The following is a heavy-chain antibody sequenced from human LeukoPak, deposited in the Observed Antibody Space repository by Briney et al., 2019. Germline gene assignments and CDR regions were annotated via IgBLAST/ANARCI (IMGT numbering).Heavy chain of an antibody. CDR2: ITPIFGTA. V-gene: IGHV1-69*05. CDR1: GGTFSSYA. Sequence: SVKVPCKASGGTFSSYAISWVRQAPGQGLEWMGGITPIFGTANYAQKFQGRVTITTDESTSTAYMELSSLRSEDTAVYYCARGRGSSSAVQYFQHWGQGTLVTVSS. D-gene: IGHD6-6*01. J-gene: IGHJ1*01. CDR3: ARGRGSSSAVQYFQH.